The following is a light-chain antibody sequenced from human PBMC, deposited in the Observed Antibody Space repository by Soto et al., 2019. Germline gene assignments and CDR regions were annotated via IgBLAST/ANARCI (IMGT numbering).Light chain of an antibody. CDR2: NNS. CDR1: SSDIGSNY. V-gene: IGLV1-47*02. Sequence: QSVLTQPPSASGTPGQRVTISCSGSSSDIGSNYVHWYQQLPGAAPKLLIYNNSQRPSGVPDRLSGSKSDTSASLTISGLRSDDEAHYFCATWDDSLSGVVFGAGTKLTVL. J-gene: IGLJ2*01. CDR3: ATWDDSLSGVV.